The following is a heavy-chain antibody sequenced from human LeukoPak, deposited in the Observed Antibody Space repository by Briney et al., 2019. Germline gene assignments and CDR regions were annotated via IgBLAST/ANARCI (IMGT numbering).Heavy chain of an antibody. J-gene: IGHJ4*02. Sequence: GGSLRLSCAASGFSFSTYWMSWYRQAPGKGLEWVANIKKDGSTKYYVDSVKGRFTISRDNAKKSLYLQMNSLRVEDTAVYYCVRDWGVYYYDVSGYYPFDYWGQGILVTVSS. V-gene: IGHV3-7*01. CDR2: IKKDGSTK. CDR1: GFSFSTYW. CDR3: VRDWGVYYYDVSGYYPFDY. D-gene: IGHD3-22*01.